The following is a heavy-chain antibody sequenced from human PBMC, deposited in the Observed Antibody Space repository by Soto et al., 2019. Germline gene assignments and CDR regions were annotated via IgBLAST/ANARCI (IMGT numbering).Heavy chain of an antibody. D-gene: IGHD4-17*01. CDR2: INPSGGST. J-gene: IGHJ4*02. CDR1: GYTFTSYY. CDR3: ATEDYGDYVHYY. V-gene: IGHV1-46*01. Sequence: ASVKVSCKASGYTFTSYYMHWVRQAPGQGLEWTGIINPSGGSTSYAQKFQGRVTMTRDTSTSTVYMELSSLRSEDTAVYYCATEDYGDYVHYYWGQGTLVTVSS.